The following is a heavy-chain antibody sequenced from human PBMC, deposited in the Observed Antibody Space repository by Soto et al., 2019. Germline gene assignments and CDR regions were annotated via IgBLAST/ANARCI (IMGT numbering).Heavy chain of an antibody. CDR1: GFTVSSSNY. D-gene: IGHD5-12*01. Sequence: PGGSLSLSCVVSGFTVSSSNYMSWVRQAPGKGLEWVSVIYTGGTTYYADSVKGRFTISRDNSKNTLYLQMNSLRAEDTAVYYCHGYGYWGQGTLVTVSS. CDR2: IYTGGTT. J-gene: IGHJ4*02. CDR3: HGYGY. V-gene: IGHV3-53*01.